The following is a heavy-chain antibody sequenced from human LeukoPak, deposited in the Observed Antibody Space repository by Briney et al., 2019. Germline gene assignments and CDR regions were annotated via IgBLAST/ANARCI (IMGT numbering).Heavy chain of an antibody. Sequence: SETLSLTCAVYGGSFSGYYWSWIRQPPGKGLEWIGEISHSGSTNYNPSLKSRVTISVDTSKNQFSLKLSSVTAADTAVYYCARGPYSGSYYFDYWGQGTLVTVSS. CDR2: ISHSGST. CDR3: ARGPYSGSYYFDY. J-gene: IGHJ4*02. V-gene: IGHV4-34*01. CDR1: GGSFSGYY. D-gene: IGHD1-26*01.